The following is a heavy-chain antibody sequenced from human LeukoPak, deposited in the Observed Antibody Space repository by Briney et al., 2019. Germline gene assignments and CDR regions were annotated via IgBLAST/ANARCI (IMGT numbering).Heavy chain of an antibody. CDR2: IYSGGST. J-gene: IGHJ5*02. CDR3: AKEGFWRGQNPNWFDP. V-gene: IGHV3-66*01. Sequence: GGSLRLSCAASGFTVSSNYMSWVRQAPGKGLEWVSVIYSGGSTYYADSVKGRFTISRDNSKNTLYLQMNSLRAEDTAVYYCAKEGFWRGQNPNWFDPWGQGTLVTVSS. CDR1: GFTVSSNY. D-gene: IGHD3-3*01.